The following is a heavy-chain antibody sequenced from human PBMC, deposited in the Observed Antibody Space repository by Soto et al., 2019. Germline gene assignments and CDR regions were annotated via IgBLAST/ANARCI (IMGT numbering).Heavy chain of an antibody. CDR2: ISYDGSNK. D-gene: IGHD5-12*01. J-gene: IGHJ3*02. CDR1: GFTFSSYA. V-gene: IGHV3-30-3*01. Sequence: QVQLVESGGGVVQPGRSLRLSCAASGFTFSSYAMHWVRQAPGKGLEWVAVISYDGSNKYYADSVKGRFTISRDNSKNTLYLQMNSLRAEDTAVYYCARAVYSGYDLNAFDIWGQGTMVTVSS. CDR3: ARAVYSGYDLNAFDI.